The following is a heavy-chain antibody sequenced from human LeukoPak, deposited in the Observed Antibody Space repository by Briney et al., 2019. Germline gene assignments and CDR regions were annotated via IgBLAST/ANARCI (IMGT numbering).Heavy chain of an antibody. CDR2: IIPIFGTA. J-gene: IGHJ4*02. V-gene: IGHV1-69*05. CDR3: ARTRRPDYYGSGSYYY. D-gene: IGHD3-10*01. CDR1: GGTFSSYA. Sequence: SVKVSRKASGGTFSSYAISWVRQAPGQGLEWMGGIIPIFGTANYAQKFQGRVTITTDESTSTAYMELSSLRSEDTAVYYCARTRRPDYYGSGSYYYWGQGTLVTVSS.